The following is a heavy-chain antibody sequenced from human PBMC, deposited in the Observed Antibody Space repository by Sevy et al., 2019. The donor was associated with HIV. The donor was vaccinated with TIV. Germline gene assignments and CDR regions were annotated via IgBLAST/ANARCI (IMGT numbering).Heavy chain of an antibody. Sequence: GGSLRLSCAASAFTFSSYDMHWVRHSTGKGLEWVSAIGTVGETRYAGSVKGRFTISRENTKKSLYLQMNSLRGVDTAVYYCVRGGSDAFDIWGQGTMVTVSS. V-gene: IGHV3-13*04. CDR2: IGTVGET. CDR3: VRGGSDAFDI. D-gene: IGHD5-12*01. J-gene: IGHJ3*02. CDR1: AFTFSSYD.